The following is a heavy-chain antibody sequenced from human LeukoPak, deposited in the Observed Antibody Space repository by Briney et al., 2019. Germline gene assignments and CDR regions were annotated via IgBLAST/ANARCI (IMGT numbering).Heavy chain of an antibody. CDR3: ARGSAFLEWFLFEYFGY. J-gene: IGHJ4*02. Sequence: ASVKVSCKASGYTFTGYYMHWVRQAPGQGLEWMGWINPNSGGTNYAQKFQGRVTMTRDTSISTAYMELSRLRSDDTAVYYCARGSAFLEWFLFEYFGYWGQGTLVTVSS. CDR1: GYTFTGYY. V-gene: IGHV1-2*02. D-gene: IGHD3-3*02. CDR2: INPNSGGT.